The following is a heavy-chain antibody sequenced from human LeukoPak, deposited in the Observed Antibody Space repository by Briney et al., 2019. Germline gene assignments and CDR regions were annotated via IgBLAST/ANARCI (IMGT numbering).Heavy chain of an antibody. J-gene: IGHJ6*03. CDR1: GGTFSSYA. V-gene: IGHV1-69*05. Sequence: SVKVSCKASGGTFSSYAISWVRQAPGQGLEWMGGIIPIFGTANYAQKFQGGVTITTDESTSTAYMELSSLRSEDTAVYYCASTRLRLLIAPYYYYYYMDVWGKGTTVTVSS. D-gene: IGHD3-3*01. CDR3: ASTRLRLLIAPYYYYYYMDV. CDR2: IIPIFGTA.